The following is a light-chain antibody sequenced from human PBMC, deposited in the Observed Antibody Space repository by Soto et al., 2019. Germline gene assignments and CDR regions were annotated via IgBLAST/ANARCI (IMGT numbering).Light chain of an antibody. CDR1: DSDIGAYNY. CDR3: SSYTTTSIYV. CDR2: EVT. J-gene: IGLJ1*01. Sequence: QSALTQPASVSGSPGQSITISCTGTDSDIGAYNYVSWFQQHPGKAPKLMIYEVTNRPSGVSYRFSGSKSGTTASLTISGLQAEDEADYYCSSYTTTSIYVFGTGTKLTVL. V-gene: IGLV2-14*01.